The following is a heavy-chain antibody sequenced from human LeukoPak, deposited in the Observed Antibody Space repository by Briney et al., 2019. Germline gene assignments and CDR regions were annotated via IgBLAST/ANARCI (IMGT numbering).Heavy chain of an antibody. D-gene: IGHD1-1*01. CDR1: GYTFTSYA. CDR3: AREGQLGWFDP. CDR2: INAGNGNT. V-gene: IGHV1-3*01. J-gene: IGHJ5*02. Sequence: GASVTVSCKASGYTFTSYAMHWVRQAPGQRLEWMGWINAGNGNTKYSQKFQGRVTITRDTSASTAYMELSSLRSEDTAVYYCAREGQLGWFDPWGQGTLVTVSS.